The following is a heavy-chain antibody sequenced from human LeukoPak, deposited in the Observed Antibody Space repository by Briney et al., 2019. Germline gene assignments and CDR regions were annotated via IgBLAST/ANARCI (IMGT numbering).Heavy chain of an antibody. J-gene: IGHJ4*02. Sequence: AASVKVSCKASGYTFTVYYMHWVRQAPGQGLEWMGWINPNSGGTNYAQKFQGRVTMTRDTSISTAYMELSRLRSDDTAVYYCARGLVGATYYFDYWGQGTLVTVSS. V-gene: IGHV1-2*02. D-gene: IGHD1-26*01. CDR3: ARGLVGATYYFDY. CDR1: GYTFTVYY. CDR2: INPNSGGT.